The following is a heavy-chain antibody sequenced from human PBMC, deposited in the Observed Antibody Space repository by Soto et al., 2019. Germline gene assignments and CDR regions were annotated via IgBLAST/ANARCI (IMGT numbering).Heavy chain of an antibody. CDR3: ARDYARFLGWFQWDYYYYGMDV. V-gene: IGHV3-11*01. J-gene: IGHJ6*02. Sequence: QVQLVESGGGLVKPGGSLRLSCAASGFTFSDYYMSWIRQAPGKGLEWVSYISSSGSTIYYADSVKGRFTISRDNAKNSLYLQMNSLRAEDTAVYYCARDYARFLGWFQWDYYYYGMDVWGQGTTVTVSS. CDR1: GFTFSDYY. D-gene: IGHD3-3*01. CDR2: ISSSGSTI.